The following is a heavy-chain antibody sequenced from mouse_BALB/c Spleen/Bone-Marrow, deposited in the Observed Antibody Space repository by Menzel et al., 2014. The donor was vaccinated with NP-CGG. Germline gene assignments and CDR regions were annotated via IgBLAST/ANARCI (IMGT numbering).Heavy chain of an antibody. J-gene: IGHJ3*01. V-gene: IGHV5-9-2*01. Sequence: VQLKESGGGLVKSGGSLKLSCAASGFTFSNYGMSWVRQTPVKRLEWVATISGGGSYTFYSDSVKGRFTISRDNAKNNLYLQLSSLRSEDTAVYYCARHAYYDQTEVSFIYWGQGTLVTVSA. D-gene: IGHD2-4*01. CDR3: ARHAYYDQTEVSFIY. CDR2: ISGGGSYT. CDR1: GFTFSNYG.